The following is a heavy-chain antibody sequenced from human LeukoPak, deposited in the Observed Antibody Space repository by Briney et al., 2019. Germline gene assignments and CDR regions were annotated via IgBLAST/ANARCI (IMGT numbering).Heavy chain of an antibody. CDR1: GFSLRTRGVG. Sequence: KRSGPTLVNPPQTLTLTCTFSGFSLRTRGVGVGWIRQPPGKALEWLSLIYWNDDKRYSTSLKSRLTITKDTSKNQVVLTMTNMDPVDTATYYCAHRLINGSSWYMGDYFDYWGQGTLVTVSS. D-gene: IGHD6-13*01. CDR3: AHRLINGSSWYMGDYFDY. V-gene: IGHV2-5*01. CDR2: IYWNDDK. J-gene: IGHJ4*02.